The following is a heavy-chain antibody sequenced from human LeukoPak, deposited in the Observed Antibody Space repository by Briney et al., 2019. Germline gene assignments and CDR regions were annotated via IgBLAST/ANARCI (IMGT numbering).Heavy chain of an antibody. Sequence: ASVKVSCKASGDTFTSYGISWVRQAPGQGLEWMGWISAYNGNTNYAQKLQGRVTMTTDTSTSTAYMELSSLRSEDTAVYYCASSRGDERSSPGGDAFDIWGQGTMVTVSS. D-gene: IGHD6-6*01. CDR3: ASSRGDERSSPGGDAFDI. J-gene: IGHJ3*02. CDR2: ISAYNGNT. V-gene: IGHV1-18*01. CDR1: GDTFTSYG.